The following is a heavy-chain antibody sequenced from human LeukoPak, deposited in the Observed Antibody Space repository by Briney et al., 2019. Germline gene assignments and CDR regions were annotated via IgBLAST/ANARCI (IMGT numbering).Heavy chain of an antibody. CDR2: IRYDGSNK. Sequence: GGSLRLSCAASGFTFSSYAMHWVRQAPGKGLEWVAFIRYDGSNKYYADSVKGRFTISRDNSKNTLYLQMNSLRAEDTAVYYCAKVRLEWLLEGAFDYWGQGTLVTVSS. CDR3: AKVRLEWLLEGAFDY. CDR1: GFTFSSYA. D-gene: IGHD3-3*01. J-gene: IGHJ4*02. V-gene: IGHV3-30*02.